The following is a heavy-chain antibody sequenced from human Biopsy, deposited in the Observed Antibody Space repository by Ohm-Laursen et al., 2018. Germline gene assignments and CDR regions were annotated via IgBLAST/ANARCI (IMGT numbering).Heavy chain of an antibody. V-gene: IGHV1-18*01. CDR2: ISGYNGNT. CDR3: ARIAAAGWDDY. CDR1: GYKFTSYG. J-gene: IGHJ4*02. D-gene: IGHD6-25*01. Sequence: ASVKVSCKASGYKFTSYGMSWVRQAPGQGFEWMGRISGYNGNTNYAQKFQGRITMTIDAATSTGYMDSRSLKSDDTAVYYCARIAAAGWDDYWGQGTLVTVSS.